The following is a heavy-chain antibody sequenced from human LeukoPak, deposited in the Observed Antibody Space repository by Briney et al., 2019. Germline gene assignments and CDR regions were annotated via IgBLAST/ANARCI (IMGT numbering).Heavy chain of an antibody. V-gene: IGHV4-34*01. J-gene: IGHJ6*03. D-gene: IGHD6-25*01. Sequence: SETLSLTCAVYGGSFSGYYWSWIRQPPGKGLEWIGEINHSGSTNYNPSLKSRVTISVDTSKNQFSLKLSSVIAADTAVYYCARGLRYSSGRDYYYYMDVWGKGTTVTVSS. CDR2: INHSGST. CDR1: GGSFSGYY. CDR3: ARGLRYSSGRDYYYYMDV.